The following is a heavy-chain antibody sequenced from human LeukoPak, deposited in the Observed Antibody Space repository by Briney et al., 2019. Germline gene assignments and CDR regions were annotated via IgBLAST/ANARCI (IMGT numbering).Heavy chain of an antibody. CDR2: MNPNSGNT. V-gene: IGHV1-8*02. Sequence: ASVKVSCKASGYTFTSYDINWVRQATGQGLEWMGWMNPNSGNTGYAQKLQGRVTMTTDTSTSTAYMELRSLRSDDTAVYYCARELAVAGPDYYYYYMDVWGKGTTVTVSS. CDR3: ARELAVAGPDYYYYYMDV. CDR1: GYTFTSYD. J-gene: IGHJ6*03. D-gene: IGHD6-19*01.